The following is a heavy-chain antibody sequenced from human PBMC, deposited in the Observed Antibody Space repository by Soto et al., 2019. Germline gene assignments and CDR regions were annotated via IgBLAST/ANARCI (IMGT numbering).Heavy chain of an antibody. D-gene: IGHD2-8*01. Sequence: QVHLQESGPGLMKPSETLSLTCTVSGGSINNHYWSWIRQAPGKGLEWIGYIYYTGSTNYNPSLKSRVTMSVDTSKNQFSLNLTSLTAADTAIYYCARANWYSEYWGQGTLVTVSS. J-gene: IGHJ4*02. CDR2: IYYTGST. V-gene: IGHV4-59*11. CDR1: GGSINNHY. CDR3: ARANWYSEY.